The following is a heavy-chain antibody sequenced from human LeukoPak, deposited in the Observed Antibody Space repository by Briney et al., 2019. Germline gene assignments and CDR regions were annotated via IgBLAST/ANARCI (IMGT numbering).Heavy chain of an antibody. D-gene: IGHD2/OR15-2a*01. CDR1: GFIFSSYE. CDR2: ISSSGSTI. J-gene: IGHJ4*02. Sequence: GGSLRLSCAASGFIFSSYEMNWVRQAPGKGLEWVSYISSSGSTIYYADSVKGRFTISRDNAKNSLYLQMNSLRAEDTAVYYCARDFYHFQDYWGQGTLVTVSS. CDR3: ARDFYHFQDY. V-gene: IGHV3-48*03.